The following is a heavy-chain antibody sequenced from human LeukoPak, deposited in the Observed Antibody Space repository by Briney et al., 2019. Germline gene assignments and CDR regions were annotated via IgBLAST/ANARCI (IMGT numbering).Heavy chain of an antibody. CDR2: IYYSGST. D-gene: IGHD3-22*01. CDR1: GGSITSYY. Sequence: SETLSLTCTVSGGSITSYYWSWIRQPPGKGLEWIGYIYYSGSTNYNPSLKSRVTISVDTSKNQFSLKLSSVTAADTAVYYCARDSSGLDYWGQGTLVTVSS. J-gene: IGHJ4*02. V-gene: IGHV4-59*01. CDR3: ARDSSGLDY.